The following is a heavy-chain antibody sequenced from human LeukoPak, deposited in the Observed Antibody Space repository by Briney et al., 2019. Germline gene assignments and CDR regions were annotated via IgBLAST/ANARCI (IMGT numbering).Heavy chain of an antibody. CDR3: AKVRVGGDYFDY. V-gene: IGHV4-38-2*02. Sequence: PSATLSLTCTVSGFSISSGYYWAWLRQPPGKGLEWIGSIYHSGYTYYNPSLESRVTMSMATSKNQFSLNVTSVTAADTAVYYCAKVRVGGDYFDYWGQGTLVSVSS. J-gene: IGHJ4*02. D-gene: IGHD3-10*01. CDR2: IYHSGYT. CDR1: GFSISSGYY.